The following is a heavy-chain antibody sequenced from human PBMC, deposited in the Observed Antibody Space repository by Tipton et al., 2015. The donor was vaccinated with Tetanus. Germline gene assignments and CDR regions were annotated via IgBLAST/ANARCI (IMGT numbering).Heavy chain of an antibody. CDR2: ISSSGSTI. CDR1: GFTFSDYY. V-gene: IGHV3-11*01. D-gene: IGHD6-6*01. J-gene: IGHJ6*02. Sequence: SLRLSCAASGFTFSDYYMSWIRQAPGKGLEWVSYISSSGSTIYYADSVKGRFTISRDNAKNSLYLQMNSLRAEDTAVYYCARGIRGGSSSSKTNCYGMDVWGQGTTVTVSS. CDR3: ARGIRGGSSSSKTNCYGMDV.